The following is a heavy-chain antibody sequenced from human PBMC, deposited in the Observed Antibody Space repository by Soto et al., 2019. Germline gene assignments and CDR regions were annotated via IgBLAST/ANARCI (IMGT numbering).Heavy chain of an antibody. Sequence: ASVKVSCKTSGFTFTSSAMQWVRQARGQRLEWIGWIVVGSGHTDYAQKFQERVTITRDMSTSTAYMELSSLRSEDTAMYYCAAASSTSGGYYGMDVWGQGTTVTVSS. D-gene: IGHD2-2*01. CDR3: AAASSTSGGYYGMDV. CDR2: IVVGSGHT. CDR1: GFTFTSSA. J-gene: IGHJ6*02. V-gene: IGHV1-58*02.